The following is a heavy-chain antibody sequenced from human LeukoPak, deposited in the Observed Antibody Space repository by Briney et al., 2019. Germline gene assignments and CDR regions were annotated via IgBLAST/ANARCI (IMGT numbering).Heavy chain of an antibody. CDR3: AKDDAWLQFED. D-gene: IGHD5-24*01. J-gene: IGHJ4*02. CDR2: IGTAGDT. CDR1: GFTFSSYD. V-gene: IGHV3-13*01. Sequence: PGGSLRLSCAASGFTFSSYDMHWVRQPPGKGLEWVSAIGTAGDTYYPGSVKGRFTISRENAKNSLYLQMNSLRAEDTAVYYCAKDDAWLQFEDWGQGTLVTVSS.